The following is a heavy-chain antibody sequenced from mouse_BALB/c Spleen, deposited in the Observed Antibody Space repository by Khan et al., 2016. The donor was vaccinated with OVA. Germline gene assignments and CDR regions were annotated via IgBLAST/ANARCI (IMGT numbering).Heavy chain of an antibody. CDR3: ARSTMITTEFAY. CDR2: INPSNGRT. V-gene: IGHV1S81*02. J-gene: IGHJ3*01. CDR1: GYTFTNYW. D-gene: IGHD2-4*01. Sequence: QVQLQQPGAELVKPGASVKLSCKASGYTFTNYWMLWVKQRPGQGLEWIGEINPSNGRTNYNEKFKSKATLTVDKSSSTAYMQLSSLTSEDSAVYYCARSTMITTEFAYWGQGTLVTVSA.